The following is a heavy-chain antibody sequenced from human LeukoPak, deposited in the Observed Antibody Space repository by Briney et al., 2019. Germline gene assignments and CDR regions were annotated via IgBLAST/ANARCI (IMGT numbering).Heavy chain of an antibody. V-gene: IGHV7-4-1*02. CDR3: ATAYAPQWLAQYYFDY. Sequence: ASVKVSCKASGYTFTSYAMNWVRQAPGQGLEWMGWINTNTGNPTYAQGFTGRFVFSLDTSVSTAYLQISSLKAEDTAVYYCATAYAPQWLAQYYFDYWGQGTLVTVSS. J-gene: IGHJ4*02. D-gene: IGHD6-19*01. CDR2: INTNTGNP. CDR1: GYTFTSYA.